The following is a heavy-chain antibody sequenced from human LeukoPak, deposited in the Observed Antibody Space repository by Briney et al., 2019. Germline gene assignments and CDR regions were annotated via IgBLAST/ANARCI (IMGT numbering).Heavy chain of an antibody. J-gene: IGHJ4*02. D-gene: IGHD2-2*01. CDR3: ARVPEDIVVVPAALPDC. CDR2: ISAYNGNT. CDR1: GYTFTSYG. Sequence: ASVKVSCKASGYTFTSYGISWVRQAPGQGLEWMGWISAYNGNTNYAQKLQGRVTMTTDTSTSTAYMELRSLRSDDTAVYYCARVPEDIVVVPAALPDCWGQGTLVTVSS. V-gene: IGHV1-18*01.